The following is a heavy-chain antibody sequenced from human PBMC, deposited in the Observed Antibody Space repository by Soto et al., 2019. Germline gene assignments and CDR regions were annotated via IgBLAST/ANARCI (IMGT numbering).Heavy chain of an antibody. CDR3: EGEWSSVTAAGTEGEY. D-gene: IGHD6-13*01. V-gene: IGHV1-3*01. J-gene: IGHJ4*02. Sequence: ASVKVSCKASGYTFTSYAMHWVRQAPGQRLEWMGWINAGNGNTKYSQKFQGRVTMTTDTSTSTAYMELRSLGSDDTAMYYCEGEWSSVTAAGTEGEYWGQGTLVTVSS. CDR1: GYTFTSYA. CDR2: INAGNGNT.